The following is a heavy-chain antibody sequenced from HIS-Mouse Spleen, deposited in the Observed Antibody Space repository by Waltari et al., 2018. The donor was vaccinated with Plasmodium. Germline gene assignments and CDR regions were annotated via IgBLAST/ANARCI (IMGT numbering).Heavy chain of an antibody. CDR3: ARVGRRIWGAFDI. J-gene: IGHJ3*02. D-gene: IGHD3-16*01. V-gene: IGHV4-59*01. CDR2: IYYSGIT. CDR1: CGPYRRTH. Sequence: QVQLQESGPGLVKPSEPLSLTCTAPCGPYRRTHWSLIRQPPGKGLEWIGYIYYSGITNYNPSLKSRVTISVDTSKNQFSLKLSCVTAADTAVYYCARVGRRIWGAFDIWGQGTMVTVSS.